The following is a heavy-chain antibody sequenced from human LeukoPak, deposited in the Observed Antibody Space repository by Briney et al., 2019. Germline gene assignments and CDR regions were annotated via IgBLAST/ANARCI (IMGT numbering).Heavy chain of an antibody. D-gene: IGHD3-10*01. J-gene: IGHJ4*02. Sequence: GGTLRLSCAASGFTFSAYDMNWVRQATGKGLEWVSAIGTTDDTYYPGSMKGRFTISRDNAKSTVYLQMNSLRAEDTAVYFCARDRYYIFDYWGQGAPVTVSS. V-gene: IGHV3-13*01. CDR3: ARDRYYIFDY. CDR1: GFTFSAYD. CDR2: IGTTDDT.